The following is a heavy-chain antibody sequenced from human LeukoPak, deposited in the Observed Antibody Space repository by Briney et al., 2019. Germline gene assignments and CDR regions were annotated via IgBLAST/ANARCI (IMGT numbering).Heavy chain of an antibody. CDR1: GFTFSSYA. J-gene: IGHJ4*02. D-gene: IGHD6-13*01. V-gene: IGHV3-23*01. CDR2: ISGSGGST. Sequence: GGSLRLSCAASGFTFSSYAVSWVRQAPGKGLERVSVISGSGGSTYYADSVKGRFTISRDNSKNTLYLQMNSLRAEDTAVYYCAKDRAGSVTYSWYFYWGQGTLVTVSS. CDR3: AKDRAGSVTYSWYFY.